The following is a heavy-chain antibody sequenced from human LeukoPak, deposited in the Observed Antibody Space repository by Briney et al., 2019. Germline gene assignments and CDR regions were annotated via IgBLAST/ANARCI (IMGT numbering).Heavy chain of an antibody. CDR2: IFYSGST. CDR3: ASLRTYYYGSGANGYYFDY. Sequence: SETLSLTCTVSGGSISSGDYYWSWIRQPPGKGLEWIGYIFYSGSTYHNPSLKSRVTISVDTSKNQFSLKLSSVTAADTAVYYCASLRTYYYGSGANGYYFDYWGQGTLVTVSS. CDR1: GGSISSGDYY. J-gene: IGHJ4*02. V-gene: IGHV4-30-4*08. D-gene: IGHD3-10*01.